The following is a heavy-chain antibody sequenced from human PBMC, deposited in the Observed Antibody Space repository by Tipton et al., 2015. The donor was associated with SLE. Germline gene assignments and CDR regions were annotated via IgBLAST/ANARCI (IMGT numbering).Heavy chain of an antibody. D-gene: IGHD1-26*01. CDR2: INHSGST. CDR1: GGSFSGYY. Sequence: TLSLTCAVYGGSFSGYYWSWIRQPPGKGLEWIGEINHSGSTNYNPSLKSRVTISVDTSKNQFSLKLSSVTAADTAVYYCASGGRGATGYWGQGTLVTVSS. J-gene: IGHJ4*02. V-gene: IGHV4-34*01. CDR3: ASGGRGATGY.